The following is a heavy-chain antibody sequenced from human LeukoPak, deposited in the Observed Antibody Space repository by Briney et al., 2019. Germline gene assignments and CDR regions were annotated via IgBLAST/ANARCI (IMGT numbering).Heavy chain of an antibody. Sequence: TGRSLRPSCAAAGFTFSTDAIHWVRQAPGKGLEWLAVISYDGTNKHYADSVKGRFTISRDNSKNTLYLQMNSLRAEDTAVYYCARVEGYYDILTGYQLGGFDIWGQGTKVTVSS. CDR2: ISYDGTNK. J-gene: IGHJ3*02. CDR3: ARVEGYYDILTGYQLGGFDI. D-gene: IGHD3-9*01. CDR1: GFTFSTDA. V-gene: IGHV3-30*04.